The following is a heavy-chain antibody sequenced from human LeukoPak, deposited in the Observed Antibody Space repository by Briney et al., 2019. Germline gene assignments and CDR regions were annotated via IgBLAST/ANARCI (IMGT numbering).Heavy chain of an antibody. CDR2: VKSRTDGGTT. CDR3: TRGAGGN. J-gene: IGHJ4*02. D-gene: IGHD1-26*01. V-gene: IGHV3-15*01. CDR1: GFTFTNAW. Sequence: GGSLRLSCAASGFTFTNAWMSWVRQAPGKGLEWVGRVKSRTDGGTTDYAAPVNGRFTISRDDSKNTLYLQMNSLKTEDTAVYYCTRGAGGNWGQGALVTVSS.